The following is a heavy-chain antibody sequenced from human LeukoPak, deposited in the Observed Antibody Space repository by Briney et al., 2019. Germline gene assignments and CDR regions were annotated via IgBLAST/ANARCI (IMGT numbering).Heavy chain of an antibody. V-gene: IGHV1-8*01. CDR3: ARGPPYYYGSGSYYTHY. J-gene: IGHJ4*02. D-gene: IGHD3-10*01. CDR2: MNPNSGNT. Sequence: ASVKVSCKASGYTFTSYDINWVRQATGQGLEWMGWMNPNSGNTGYAQKFQGRVTMTRNTSISTAYMELSSLRSEDTAVYYCARGPPYYYGSGSYYTHYWGQGTLVTVSS. CDR1: GYTFTSYD.